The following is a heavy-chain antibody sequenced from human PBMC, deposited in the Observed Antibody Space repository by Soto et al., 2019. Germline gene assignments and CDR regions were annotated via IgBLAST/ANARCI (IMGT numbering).Heavy chain of an antibody. CDR3: ARVYCSSTSACYYYYYMDV. CDR2: IYYSGST. D-gene: IGHD2-2*01. CDR1: GGSISSYY. Sequence: QVQLQESGPGLVKPSETLSLTCTVSGGSISSYYWSWIRQPPGKGLEWIGYIYYSGSTNYNPSLKSRVTISVDTSKNQFSLKLSSVTAADTAVYYCARVYCSSTSACYYYYYMDVWGKGTTVTVSS. J-gene: IGHJ6*03. V-gene: IGHV4-59*01.